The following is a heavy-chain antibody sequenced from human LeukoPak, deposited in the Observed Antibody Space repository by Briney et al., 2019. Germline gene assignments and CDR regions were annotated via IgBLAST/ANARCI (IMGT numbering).Heavy chain of an antibody. D-gene: IGHD4-17*01. CDR3: ARDSGDYVVY. V-gene: IGHV4-59*01. CDR2: IYYSGST. J-gene: IGHJ4*02. Sequence: PSETQSLTCTVSGGSISSYYWSWIRQPPGKGLEWIGYIYYSGSTNYNPSLKSRVTISVDTSKNQFSLKLSSVTAADTAVYYCARDSGDYVVYWGQGTLVTVSS. CDR1: GGSISSYY.